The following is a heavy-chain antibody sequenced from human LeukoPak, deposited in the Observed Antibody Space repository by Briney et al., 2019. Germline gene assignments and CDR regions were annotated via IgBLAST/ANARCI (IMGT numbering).Heavy chain of an antibody. V-gene: IGHV4-59*01. J-gene: IGHJ4*02. CDR1: ADSISTYH. Sequence: PSETVSLTCSVSADSISTYHWNWIRKPPGKGLEWIAYMQSTGNSKYNPSLRNRLTMFVDNSNNQVALILRSVTAADTAVYYCATDKQHSYGRYFDLWGQGALVTVSS. D-gene: IGHD5-18*01. CDR2: MQSTGNS. CDR3: ATDKQHSYGRYFDL.